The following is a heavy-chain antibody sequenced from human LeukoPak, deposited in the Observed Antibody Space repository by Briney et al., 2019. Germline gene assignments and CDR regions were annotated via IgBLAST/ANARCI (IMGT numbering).Heavy chain of an antibody. Sequence: SVKVSCKASGGTFSSYAISWVRQAPGQGLEWMGRIIPIFGTANYAQKFQGRFTITTDESTSTAYMELSSLRSEDTAVYYCASGPLYGGYDDWGQGTLVTVSS. V-gene: IGHV1-69*05. CDR2: IIPIFGTA. D-gene: IGHD5-12*01. J-gene: IGHJ4*02. CDR1: GGTFSSYA. CDR3: ASGPLYGGYDD.